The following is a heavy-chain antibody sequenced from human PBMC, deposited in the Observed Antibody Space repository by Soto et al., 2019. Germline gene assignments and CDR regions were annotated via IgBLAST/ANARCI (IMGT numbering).Heavy chain of an antibody. CDR2: TYYRSKWYN. Sequence: SQTLSLTCAISGDSVSSNSAAWNWIRQSPSRGLEWLGRTYYRSKWYNDYAVSVKSRITINPDTSKNQFSLQPNSVTPEDTAVYYCARQGEAITMVRGVKKYNWFDPWGQGTLVTVSS. CDR1: GDSVSSNSAA. CDR3: ARQGEAITMVRGVKKYNWFDP. V-gene: IGHV6-1*01. D-gene: IGHD3-10*01. J-gene: IGHJ5*02.